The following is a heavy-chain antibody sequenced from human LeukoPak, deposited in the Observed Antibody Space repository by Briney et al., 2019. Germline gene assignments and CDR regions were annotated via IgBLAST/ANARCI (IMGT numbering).Heavy chain of an antibody. CDR2: IYHSGST. D-gene: IGHD3-22*01. CDR1: GGSISSYS. CDR3: ARRVVVITTPYFDY. V-gene: IGHV4-30-2*01. J-gene: IGHJ4*02. Sequence: SETLSLTCTVSGGSISSYSWSWIRQPPGKGLEWIGYIYHSGSTYYNPSLKSRVTISVDRSKNQFSLKLSSVTAADTAVYYCARRVVVITTPYFDYWGQGTLVTVSS.